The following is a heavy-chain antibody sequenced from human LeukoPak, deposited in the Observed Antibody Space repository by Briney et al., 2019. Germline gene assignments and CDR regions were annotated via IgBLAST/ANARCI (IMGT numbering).Heavy chain of an antibody. CDR2: ITISTGII. CDR3: AKDDGWLQLGGIDN. CDR1: GFTFSDYN. D-gene: IGHD5-24*01. J-gene: IGHJ4*02. V-gene: IGHV3-48*01. Sequence: PGGSLRLSCAASGFTFSDYNMNWVRQAPGKGLEWVAYITISTGIIYYADSVKGRFTISRDNAKNSLYLEMSSLRAEDTAVYYCAKDDGWLQLGGIDNWGQGTLVTVSS.